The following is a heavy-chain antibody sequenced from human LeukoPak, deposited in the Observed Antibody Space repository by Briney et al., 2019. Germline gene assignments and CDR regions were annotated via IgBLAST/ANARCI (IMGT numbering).Heavy chain of an antibody. D-gene: IGHD1/OR15-1a*01. CDR1: GFTVSSKY. V-gene: IGHV3-66*01. Sequence: GGSLRLSCAASGFTVSSKYMNWVRQAPGKGLEWVSVIYTDGSTYYADSVRARFSISRDDSKNTLSLQMNSLRAEDTAVCYCAIGHYRNIPGWGQGTLVTVSS. J-gene: IGHJ4*02. CDR2: IYTDGST. CDR3: AIGHYRNIPG.